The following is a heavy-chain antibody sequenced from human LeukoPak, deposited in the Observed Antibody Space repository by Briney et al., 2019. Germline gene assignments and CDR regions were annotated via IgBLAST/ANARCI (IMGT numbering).Heavy chain of an antibody. D-gene: IGHD6-13*01. CDR2: IYYSGTT. CDR3: ARGGASSKFLEY. V-gene: IGHV4-59*11. J-gene: IGHJ4*02. CDR1: GDSISGHY. Sequence: KPSETLSLTCTVSGDSISGHYWSWIRQPPGKELEWIVYIYYSGTTNYNPSLKSRVTMSVDTSKNQFSLKLSSVTAADTAVYYCARGGASSKFLEYWGQGTLVTVSS.